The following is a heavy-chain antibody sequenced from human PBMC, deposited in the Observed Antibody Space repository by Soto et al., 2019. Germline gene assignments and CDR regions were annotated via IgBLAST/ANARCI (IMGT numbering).Heavy chain of an antibody. V-gene: IGHV3-30-3*01. CDR2: ISYDGSKK. J-gene: IGHJ4*02. D-gene: IGHD6-13*01. CDR3: ARLWYEGNPDDY. Sequence: GGSLRLSWXASGFTFSSQNMHWVRQAPGKGPEWVGVISYDGSKKYFADSVKGRFTISRDNSQNMLYLQVSSLRAEDTAIYYCARLWYEGNPDDYWGQGTLVTVSS. CDR1: GFTFSSQN.